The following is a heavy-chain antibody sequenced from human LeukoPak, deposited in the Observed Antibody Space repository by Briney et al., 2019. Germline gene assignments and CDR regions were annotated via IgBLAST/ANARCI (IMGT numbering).Heavy chain of an antibody. CDR1: GFTFSSYA. Sequence: GGSLRLSCAASGFTFSSYAMSWVRQAPGKGLEWVSAINGSGGSTYYADSAKGRFTISRDNSKNTLYLQMNSLRAEDTAVYYCAKSDYAGSTFDYWGQGTLVTVSS. V-gene: IGHV3-23*01. CDR3: AKSDYAGSTFDY. D-gene: IGHD4-17*01. J-gene: IGHJ4*02. CDR2: INGSGGST.